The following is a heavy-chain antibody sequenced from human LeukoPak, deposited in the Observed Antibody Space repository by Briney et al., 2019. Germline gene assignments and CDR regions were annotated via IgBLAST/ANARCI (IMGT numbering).Heavy chain of an antibody. CDR2: ISSSSSYT. CDR1: GFTFSSYS. D-gene: IGHD3-22*01. J-gene: IGHJ4*02. V-gene: IGHV3-21*01. Sequence: GGSLRLSCAASGFTFSSYSMNWVRQAPGKGLEWVSSISSSSSYTYYADSVKGRFTISRDNAKNSLYLQMDSLRAEDTAVYYCARVDSSGYYYVDYWGQGTLVTVSS. CDR3: ARVDSSGYYYVDY.